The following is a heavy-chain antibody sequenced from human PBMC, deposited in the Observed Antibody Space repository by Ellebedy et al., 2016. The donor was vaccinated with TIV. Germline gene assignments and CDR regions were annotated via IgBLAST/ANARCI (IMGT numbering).Heavy chain of an antibody. CDR1: GASLSSGCYH. CDR2: IYASGRT. CDR3: ARAYYGPDY. Sequence: SETLSLXXAVSGASLSSGCYHWTWVRHVPGQGLEWIAYIYASGRTFYNPSLKGRSSISVDTSENRFSLKLDSVTVADTAVYYCARAYYGPDYWGQGTRVTVSS. J-gene: IGHJ4*02. V-gene: IGHV4-31*11. D-gene: IGHD1-26*01.